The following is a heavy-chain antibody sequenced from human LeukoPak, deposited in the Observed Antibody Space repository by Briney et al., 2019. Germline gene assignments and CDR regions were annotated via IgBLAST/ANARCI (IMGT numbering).Heavy chain of an antibody. J-gene: IGHJ5*02. CDR1: GGSIRSSDYY. D-gene: IGHD2-15*01. Sequence: SETLSLTCTVSGGSIRSSDYYWGWIRQPPGKGLEWIASIYYSGTTHDNPSHQSRVTMSVDTSKNQFSLKLSSVTAADTAVYYCARVNTQGVPSPWGQGILVTVSS. V-gene: IGHV4-39*01. CDR3: ARVNTQGVPSP. CDR2: IYYSGTT.